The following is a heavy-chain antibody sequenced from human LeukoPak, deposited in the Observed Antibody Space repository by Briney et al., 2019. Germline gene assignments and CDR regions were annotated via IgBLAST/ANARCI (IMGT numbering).Heavy chain of an antibody. CDR1: GFTFSSYW. V-gene: IGHV3-7*01. CDR3: AKFGRSISPVN. Sequence: GGSLRLSCAASGFTFSSYWMSWVRLAPGKGLEWVGNIRPDGSEKQYVDSVKGRFTISRDNAQNSLFLQMNSLRAEDTAVYYCAKFGRSISPVNWGQGTLVTVSS. D-gene: IGHD3-16*01. J-gene: IGHJ4*02. CDR2: IRPDGSEK.